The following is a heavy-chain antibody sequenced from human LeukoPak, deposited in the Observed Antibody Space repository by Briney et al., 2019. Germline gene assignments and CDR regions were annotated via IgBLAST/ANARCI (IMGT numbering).Heavy chain of an antibody. V-gene: IGHV4-34*01. CDR1: GGSFSNYH. CDR2: IYHTGST. CDR3: ARVGYPTQRRVLSAVSIPTAGAFDV. J-gene: IGHJ3*01. D-gene: IGHD2-21*01. Sequence: SETLSLTCAVYGGSFSNYHWSWIRQPPGKGLEWIGDIYHTGSTTYNPSLKSRVTISIDTPKKQFSLSLSSVTAADTAVYYCARVGYPTQRRVLSAVSIPTAGAFDVWGQGTLVTVSS.